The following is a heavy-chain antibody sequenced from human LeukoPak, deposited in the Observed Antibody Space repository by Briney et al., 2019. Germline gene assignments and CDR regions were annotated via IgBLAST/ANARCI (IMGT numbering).Heavy chain of an antibody. Sequence: PSETLSLTCTVSGGSISSYYWSWLRQPAGGGLEWIGRIYTSGRTKYNPPLKSRVTMSVETSQKQFSLKLSSVTAADTAVYYCARVVKEGRYYYYNIDVWGKGTTVTVSS. CDR1: GGSISSYY. CDR3: ARVVKEGRYYYYNIDV. J-gene: IGHJ6*03. V-gene: IGHV4-4*07. CDR2: IYTSGRT.